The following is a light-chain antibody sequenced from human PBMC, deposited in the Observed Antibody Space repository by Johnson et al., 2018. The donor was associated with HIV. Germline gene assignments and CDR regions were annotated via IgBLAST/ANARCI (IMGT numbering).Light chain of an antibody. CDR3: GTWDSSLSANYD. V-gene: IGLV1-51*02. CDR1: SSNIGNNY. CDR2: ENN. J-gene: IGLJ1*01. Sequence: QSILTQPPSVSAAPGQKVTISCSGSSSNIGNNYVSWYQQLPGTAPKPLIYENNKRPSGIPDRFSGSKSGTSATLAITGLQTGDEADYYCGTWDSSLSANYDFVTGTRVTVL.